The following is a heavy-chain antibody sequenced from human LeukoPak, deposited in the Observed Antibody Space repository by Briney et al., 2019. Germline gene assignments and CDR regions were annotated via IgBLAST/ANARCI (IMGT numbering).Heavy chain of an antibody. J-gene: IGHJ4*02. CDR1: GGSFSGNY. CDR2: INHSGST. CDR3: ARGRGLFYDSSGYFSLTPFDY. V-gene: IGHV4-34*01. D-gene: IGHD3-22*01. Sequence: PSETLSLTCAVYGGSFSGNYWSWIRQPPGKGLEWIGEINHSGSTNYNPSLKSRVTISVDTSKNQFSLKLSSVTAADTAVYYCARGRGLFYDSSGYFSLTPFDYWGQGTLVTVSS.